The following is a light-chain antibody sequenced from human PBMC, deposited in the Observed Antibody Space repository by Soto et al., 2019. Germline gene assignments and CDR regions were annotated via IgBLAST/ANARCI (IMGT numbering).Light chain of an antibody. CDR1: SSDVGSYNH. J-gene: IGLJ1*01. CDR2: NVN. CDR3: SSFTSSTTYV. Sequence: QSMLTQSASVSGSPGQSITISCTGTSSDVGSYNHVSWYQQHPGEVPKLIIFNVNDRPSGVSNRFSGSKSGNTASLTISGLQAEDEADYYCSSFTSSTTYVFGTGTKVTVL. V-gene: IGLV2-14*01.